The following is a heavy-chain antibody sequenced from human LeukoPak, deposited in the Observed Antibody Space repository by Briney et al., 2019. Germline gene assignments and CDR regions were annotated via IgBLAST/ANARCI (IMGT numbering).Heavy chain of an antibody. CDR2: INHSGST. V-gene: IGHV4-34*01. J-gene: IGHJ4*02. Sequence: PSETLSLTCAVYGGSFSGYYWSWICQPPGKGLEWIGEINHSGSTNYNPSLKSRVTISVDTSKNQFSLKLSSVTAADTAVYYCARWSYYGSGSYYPFDYWGQGTLVTVSS. CDR3: ARWSYYGSGSYYPFDY. D-gene: IGHD3-10*01. CDR1: GGSFSGYY.